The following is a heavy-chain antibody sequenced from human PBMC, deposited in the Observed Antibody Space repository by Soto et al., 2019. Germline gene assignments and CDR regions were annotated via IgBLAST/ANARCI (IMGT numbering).Heavy chain of an antibody. V-gene: IGHV6-1*01. CDR2: TYYRSKWYN. Sequence: QSQTLSLTCAISGDSVSSNSAAWNWIRQSPSRGLEWLGRTYYRSKWYNDYAVSVKSPITINPDTSKNQFSLQLNSVTPEDTAVYYCARDKDIVVVPAATPGAFDIWGQGTMVTVSS. CDR1: GDSVSSNSAA. J-gene: IGHJ3*02. CDR3: ARDKDIVVVPAATPGAFDI. D-gene: IGHD2-2*02.